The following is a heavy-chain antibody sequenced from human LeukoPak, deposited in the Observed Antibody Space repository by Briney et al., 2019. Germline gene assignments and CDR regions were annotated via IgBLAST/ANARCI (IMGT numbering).Heavy chain of an antibody. V-gene: IGHV3-74*01. CDR3: ARHNYEILDY. CDR2: IKSDGSST. CDR1: GFTFSRYW. Sequence: GGSLRLSCAVSGFTFSRYWMHWVRQAPGKGLVWVSRIKSDGSSTNYADSVKGRFTISRDNAKNTLYLQMNSLRAGDTAVYYCARHNYEILDYWGQGTLVTVSS. J-gene: IGHJ4*02. D-gene: IGHD4-11*01.